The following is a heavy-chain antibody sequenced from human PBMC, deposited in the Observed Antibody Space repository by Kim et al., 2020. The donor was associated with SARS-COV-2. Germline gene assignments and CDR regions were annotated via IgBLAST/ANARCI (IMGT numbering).Heavy chain of an antibody. CDR2: INHSGST. CDR1: GGSFSGYY. J-gene: IGHJ6*02. D-gene: IGHD3-10*01. V-gene: IGHV4-34*01. Sequence: SETLSLTCAVYGGSFSGYYWSWIRQPPGKGLEWIGEINHSGSTNYNPSLKSRVTISVDTSKNQFSLKLSSVTAADTAVYYCARVPTQYYGSGSYYNVYYYGMDVWGQGTTVTVSS. CDR3: ARVPTQYYGSGSYYNVYYYGMDV.